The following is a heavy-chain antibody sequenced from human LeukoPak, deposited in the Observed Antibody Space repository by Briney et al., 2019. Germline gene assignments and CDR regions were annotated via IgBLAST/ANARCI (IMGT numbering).Heavy chain of an antibody. D-gene: IGHD1-26*01. V-gene: IGHV1-24*01. CDR2: FDPDDGET. J-gene: IGHJ4*02. CDR1: GYTLTELP. Sequence: ASVKVSCKVSGYTLTELPIHWVRQAPGKGLEWMGGFDPDDGETVYAQMFQGRVTMTEDTSSDTASMELSSLRSEDAAVYYCATGTSGSYYVGIVRPIDYWGQGTLVTVSS. CDR3: ATGTSGSYYVGIVRPIDY.